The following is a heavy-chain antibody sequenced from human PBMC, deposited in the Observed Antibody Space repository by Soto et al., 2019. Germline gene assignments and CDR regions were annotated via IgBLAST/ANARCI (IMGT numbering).Heavy chain of an antibody. J-gene: IGHJ5*02. CDR1: GYSFTSHY. D-gene: IGHD1-1*01. CDR2: IYPGGVNV. CDR3: ARDQSWHDLVWSFDP. Sequence: QVQLVQSGAEVKKPGTSVKISCKAIGYSFTSHYMHWVRQAPGQGLEWMGTIYPGGVNVAYAQKFQGRLTMTKDTSTSTVYMELTSLTSEDTALYYCARDQSWHDLVWSFDPWGQGTLVTVSS. V-gene: IGHV1-46*03.